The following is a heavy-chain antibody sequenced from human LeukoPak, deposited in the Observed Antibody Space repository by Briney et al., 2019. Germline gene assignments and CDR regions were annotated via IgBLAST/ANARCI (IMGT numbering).Heavy chain of an antibody. CDR2: INPSGGGT. V-gene: IGHV1-46*01. CDR1: GYTFTNYY. D-gene: IGHD3-10*01. J-gene: IGHJ5*02. CDR3: ARDSHGVPGSYWGSWFDP. Sequence: ASVKVSCKASGYTFTNYYMHWVRQAPGQGLEWMGIINPSGGGTSYTQKFQGRVTMTRDTSTSTVYMELSSLRSEDTAVYYCARDSHGVPGSYWGSWFDPWGQGTLVTVSS.